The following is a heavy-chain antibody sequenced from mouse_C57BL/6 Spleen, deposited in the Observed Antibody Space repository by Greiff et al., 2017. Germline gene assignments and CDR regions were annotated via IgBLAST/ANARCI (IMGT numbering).Heavy chain of an antibody. J-gene: IGHJ3*01. CDR2: IWGVGST. CDR3: ASLHYYYGSSVLAY. CDR1: GFSLTSYG. Sequence: VKLVESGPGLVAPSQSLSITCTVSGFSLTSYGVDWVRQSPGKGLEWLGVIWGVGSTNYNSALKSRLSISKDNSKSQVFLKMNSLQTDDTAMYYSASLHYYYGSSVLAYWGQGTLVTVSA. V-gene: IGHV2-6*01. D-gene: IGHD1-1*01.